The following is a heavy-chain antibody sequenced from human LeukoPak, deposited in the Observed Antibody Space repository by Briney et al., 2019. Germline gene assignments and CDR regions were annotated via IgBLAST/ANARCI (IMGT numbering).Heavy chain of an antibody. D-gene: IGHD3-3*01. J-gene: IGHJ6*03. CDR2: IHSSGTT. CDR3: ARGRVTIFGVVKDYYYMDV. Sequence: PSETLSLTCSVSGYSFTSGHYWGWIRQPPGKGLEWIGHIHSSGTTNYNPSLKSRVTISVDTSKNQFSLKLSSVTAADTAVYYCARGRVTIFGVVKDYYYMDVWGKGTTVTVSS. V-gene: IGHV4-38-2*02. CDR1: GYSFTSGHY.